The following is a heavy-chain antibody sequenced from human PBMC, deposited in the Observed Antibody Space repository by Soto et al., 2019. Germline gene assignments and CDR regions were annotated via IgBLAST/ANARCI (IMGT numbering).Heavy chain of an antibody. D-gene: IGHD3-3*01. J-gene: IGHJ3*02. Sequence: GGSLRLSCAASGFTFSSYWMHWVRQPPGKGLVWVSRINSDGTTTTYADSVKGRFTISRENAKNTLYVQMNSLRAEDTAVYYCTRGPIFWSGSQGGTNVLDIWGQGTMVTVSS. V-gene: IGHV3-74*01. CDR3: TRGPIFWSGSQGGTNVLDI. CDR2: INSDGTTT. CDR1: GFTFSSYW.